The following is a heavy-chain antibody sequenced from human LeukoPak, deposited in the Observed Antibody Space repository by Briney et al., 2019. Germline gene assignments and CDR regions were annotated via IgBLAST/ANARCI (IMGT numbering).Heavy chain of an antibody. J-gene: IGHJ4*02. Sequence: VSGPTLVNPTQTLTLTCTFSGFSLSTSGVGVGWIRQPSGKALEWLALIYWNDDKRYSPSLKSRLTITKDTSKNQVVLTMTNMDPVDTATYYCAHMDYDFWSGFLYIDYWGQGTLVTVSS. V-gene: IGHV2-5*01. CDR2: IYWNDDK. D-gene: IGHD3-3*01. CDR1: GFSLSTSGVG. CDR3: AHMDYDFWSGFLYIDY.